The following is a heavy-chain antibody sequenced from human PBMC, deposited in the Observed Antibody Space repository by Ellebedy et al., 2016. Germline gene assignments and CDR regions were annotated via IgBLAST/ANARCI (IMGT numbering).Heavy chain of an antibody. CDR1: GFTFTDYW. V-gene: IGHV3-74*01. J-gene: IGHJ3*01. CDR2: LNRDASIT. Sequence: GGSLRLXCAASGFTFTDYWMHWVRQVPGKGLVWVSRLNRDASITKYADSVEGRFTISRDNAKNTVYLQMNSLRPDDTAVYYCARGIFGVPVAFDLWGQGTMVTVSS. D-gene: IGHD3-3*01. CDR3: ARGIFGVPVAFDL.